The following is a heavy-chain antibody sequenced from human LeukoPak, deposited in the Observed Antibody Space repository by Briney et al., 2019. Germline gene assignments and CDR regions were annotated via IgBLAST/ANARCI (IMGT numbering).Heavy chain of an antibody. Sequence: GGSLRLSCAASGFTFSSYAMSWGRHAPGKGLEWVSAISGSGGSTYYADSVKGRFTISRDNSKNTLYLQINSLRAEDTAVYYCAKDPKGSSWSWLGPGDYWGQGTLVTVSS. CDR2: ISGSGGST. V-gene: IGHV3-23*01. J-gene: IGHJ4*02. CDR3: AKDPKGSSWSWLGPGDY. CDR1: GFTFSSYA. D-gene: IGHD6-13*01.